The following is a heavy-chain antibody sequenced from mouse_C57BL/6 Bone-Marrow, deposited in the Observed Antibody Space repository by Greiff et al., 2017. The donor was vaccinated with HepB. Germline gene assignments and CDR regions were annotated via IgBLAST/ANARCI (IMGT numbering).Heavy chain of an antibody. Sequence: VQLQQSGAELVRPGSSVKMSCKTSGYTFTSYGINWVKQRPGQGLEWIGYIYIGNGYTEYNEKFKGKATLTSDTSSSTAYMQLSSLTSEDSAIYFCARISHYYGSSYGYFDVWGTGTTVTVSS. D-gene: IGHD1-1*01. J-gene: IGHJ1*03. CDR1: GYTFTSYG. CDR2: IYIGNGYT. V-gene: IGHV1-58*01. CDR3: ARISHYYGSSYGYFDV.